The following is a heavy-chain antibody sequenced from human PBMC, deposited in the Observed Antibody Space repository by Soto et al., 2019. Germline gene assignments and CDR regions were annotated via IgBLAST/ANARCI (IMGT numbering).Heavy chain of an antibody. CDR1: GGSISSGGYY. Sequence: SETLSLTCTFSGGSISSGGYYWSWIRQHPGKGLEWIGYIYYSGSTYYNPSLKSRVTISVDTSKNQFSLKLSSVTAADTAVYYCAREQVVPATKTLRPGKNNYYYYMDVWGKGTTVTVSS. CDR2: IYYSGST. J-gene: IGHJ6*03. D-gene: IGHD2-2*01. CDR3: AREQVVPATKTLRPGKNNYYYYMDV. V-gene: IGHV4-31*03.